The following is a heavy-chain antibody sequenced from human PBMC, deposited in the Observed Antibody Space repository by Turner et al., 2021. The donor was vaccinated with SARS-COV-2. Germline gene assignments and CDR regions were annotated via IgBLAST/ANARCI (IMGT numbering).Heavy chain of an antibody. V-gene: IGHV3-30*04. CDR3: AGGLGGGYYYGMDV. D-gene: IGHD3-16*01. J-gene: IGHJ6*02. CDR2: ISYDGSNK. CDR1: GFTFSTYA. Sequence: QVQLVESGGGVVQPGRSLRLSCAASGFTFSTYAMHWVRQAPGKGLEWVAVISYDGSNKYYADSVKGRFTISRDNSKNPLYLQMSSLRAEDTAVYYCAGGLGGGYYYGMDVWGQGTTVTVSS.